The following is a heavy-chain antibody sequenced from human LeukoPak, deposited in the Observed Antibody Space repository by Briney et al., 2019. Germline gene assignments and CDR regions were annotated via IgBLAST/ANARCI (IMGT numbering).Heavy chain of an antibody. D-gene: IGHD6-13*01. CDR2: ISYDGSNK. Sequence: PGRSLRLSCAASGFTFSSYGMHWVRQAPGKGLEWVAVISYDGSNKYYADSVKGRFTISRDNSKNTLYLQMNSLRAEDTAVYYCAKGIAAAGEYYFDYWGQGTLVTVSS. CDR3: AKGIAAAGEYYFDY. V-gene: IGHV3-30*18. J-gene: IGHJ4*02. CDR1: GFTFSSYG.